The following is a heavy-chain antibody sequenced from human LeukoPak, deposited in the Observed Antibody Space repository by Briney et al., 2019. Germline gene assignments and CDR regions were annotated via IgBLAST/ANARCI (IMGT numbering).Heavy chain of an antibody. J-gene: IGHJ1*01. D-gene: IGHD3-22*01. V-gene: IGHV3-23*01. CDR1: GFTFSSYA. Sequence: QPGGSLRLSCAASGFTFSSYAMSWVRQAPGKGLEWVSAISGSGGSTYYADSVKGRFTISRDNSKNTLYLQMSSLRAEDTAVYYCAKERNYYDSSGYYSPEYFQHWGQGTLVTVSS. CDR3: AKERNYYDSSGYYSPEYFQH. CDR2: ISGSGGST.